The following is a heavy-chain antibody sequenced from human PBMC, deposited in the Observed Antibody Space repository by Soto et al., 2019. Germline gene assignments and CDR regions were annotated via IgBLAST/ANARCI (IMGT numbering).Heavy chain of an antibody. V-gene: IGHV3-21*01. Sequence: PGGSLTLSCAASGFTFSSYSMNWVRQAPGKGLEWVSSISSSSSYIYYADSVKGRFTISRDNAKNSLYLQMNSLRAEDTAVYYCARVGHYDSSGYLDYWGQGTLVTVSS. CDR3: ARVGHYDSSGYLDY. D-gene: IGHD3-22*01. J-gene: IGHJ4*02. CDR2: ISSSSSYI. CDR1: GFTFSSYS.